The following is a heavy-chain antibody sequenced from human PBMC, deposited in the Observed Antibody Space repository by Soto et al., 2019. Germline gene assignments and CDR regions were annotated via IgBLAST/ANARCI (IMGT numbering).Heavy chain of an antibody. J-gene: IGHJ4*02. CDR1: GFTFSSYG. Sequence: GGSLRLSCAASGFTFSSYGMHWVRQAPGKGLEWVAVISYDGSNKYYADSVKGRFTISRDNSKNTLYLQMNSLRAEDTAVYYCAKDRHPKITIFGVVTPRASDYWGQGTLVTVS. CDR2: ISYDGSNK. V-gene: IGHV3-30*18. CDR3: AKDRHPKITIFGVVTPRASDY. D-gene: IGHD3-3*01.